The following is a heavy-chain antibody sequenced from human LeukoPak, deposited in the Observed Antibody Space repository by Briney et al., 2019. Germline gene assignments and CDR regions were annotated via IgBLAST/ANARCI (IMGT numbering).Heavy chain of an antibody. CDR3: VRRGDASSGGGDHDY. CDR2: IGGSGDKT. J-gene: IGHJ4*02. CDR1: GFTFNRNA. Sequence: GGSLRLSCAASGFTFNRNAISWVRQAPGKGLEWFSTIGGSGDKTFYADSVKGRFTISRDNSKNMLHLQMSSLTGEDTALYYCVRRGDASSGGGDHDYWGQGALVTVSS. D-gene: IGHD6-19*01. V-gene: IGHV3-23*01.